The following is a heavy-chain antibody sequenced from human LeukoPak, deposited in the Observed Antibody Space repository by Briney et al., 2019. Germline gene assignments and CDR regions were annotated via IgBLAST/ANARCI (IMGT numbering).Heavy chain of an antibody. CDR3: ATEGLGVVPYYYYGMDV. Sequence: ASVKVSCKVSGYTLTELSMHWVRQAPGKGLEWMGGFDPEDGETIYAQKFRGRVTMTEDTSTDTAYMELSSLRSEDTAVYYCATEGLGVVPYYYYGMDVWGQGTTVTVSS. CDR1: GYTLTELS. CDR2: FDPEDGET. D-gene: IGHD3-3*01. J-gene: IGHJ6*02. V-gene: IGHV1-24*01.